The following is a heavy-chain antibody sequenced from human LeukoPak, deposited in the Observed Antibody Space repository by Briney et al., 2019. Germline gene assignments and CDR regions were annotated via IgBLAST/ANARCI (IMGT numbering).Heavy chain of an antibody. V-gene: IGHV3-30*18. J-gene: IGHJ4*02. D-gene: IGHD5-24*01. CDR1: GFTFSSYG. Sequence: GGSLRLSCAASGFTFSSYGMHWVRQAPGKGLEWVAVISYDGSNKYYADSVKGRFTISRDNSKNTLYLQMNSLRAEDTAVFYCAKDYRRDGYSYYFDYWGQGTLVTVSS. CDR2: ISYDGSNK. CDR3: AKDYRRDGYSYYFDY.